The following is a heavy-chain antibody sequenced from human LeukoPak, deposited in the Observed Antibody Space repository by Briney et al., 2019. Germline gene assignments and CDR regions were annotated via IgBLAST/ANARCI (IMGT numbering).Heavy chain of an antibody. CDR1: GGSISSYY. D-gene: IGHD2-15*01. Sequence: SETLSLTCTVSGGSISSYYWSWIRQHPGKGLEWIGYIYHSGKTYYNPSLRSRVTLSVDTSDNQFSLKLLSVTAADTAVYYCAREAPSSAGLIDPWGQGTLVTVSS. CDR2: IYHSGKT. V-gene: IGHV4-59*12. CDR3: AREAPSSAGLIDP. J-gene: IGHJ5*02.